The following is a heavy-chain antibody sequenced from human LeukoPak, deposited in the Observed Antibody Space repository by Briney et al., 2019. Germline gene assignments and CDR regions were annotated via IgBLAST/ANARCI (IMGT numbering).Heavy chain of an antibody. Sequence: GGSLRLSCAASGLIFRSSWMSWLRQAPGKGLERVANINQDGSEKYYVDSVKGRFTISRDNAKNSLYLQMNSLRVEDTAVYYCARAFYSYFDYWDQGTLVVVST. CDR2: INQDGSEK. CDR1: GLIFRSSW. CDR3: ARAFYSYFDY. J-gene: IGHJ4*02. V-gene: IGHV3-7*03. D-gene: IGHD2/OR15-2a*01.